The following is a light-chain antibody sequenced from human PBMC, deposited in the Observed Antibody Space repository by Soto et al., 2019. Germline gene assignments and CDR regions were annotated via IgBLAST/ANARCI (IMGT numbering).Light chain of an antibody. V-gene: IGKV1-39*01. J-gene: IGKJ1*01. CDR1: QSIDNY. CDR2: ASS. CDR3: QQSYSSLTWT. Sequence: DIQMTQSPSSLSASVGDRVTITCRASQSIDNYLNWYQQKPGKAPKLLIYASSSLQSGVPSRFXGSGSVTEFTLTISSLQPEDFATYYCQQSYSSLTWTFGQGTKVEIK.